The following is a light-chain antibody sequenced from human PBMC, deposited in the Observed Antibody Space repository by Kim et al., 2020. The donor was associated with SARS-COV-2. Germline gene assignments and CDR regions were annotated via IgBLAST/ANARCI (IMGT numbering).Light chain of an antibody. V-gene: IGKV3-15*01. Sequence: IVMTQSPATLSVSPGERATLSCRASQSVSSNLAWYQQKPGQAPRLLIYAASTRATGIPARFSGSGSGTDFTLTISSLQSEDFAVYYCQQYNNWPLTFGQGTRLEIK. CDR3: QQYNNWPLT. CDR1: QSVSSN. J-gene: IGKJ5*01. CDR2: AAS.